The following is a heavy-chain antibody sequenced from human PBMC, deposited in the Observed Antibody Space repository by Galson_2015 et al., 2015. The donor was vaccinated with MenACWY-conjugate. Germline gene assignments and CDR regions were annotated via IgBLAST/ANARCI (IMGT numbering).Heavy chain of an antibody. CDR2: IVVGSGNT. CDR3: AASPYDYGDYLGFDY. V-gene: IGHV1-58*02. J-gene: IGHJ4*02. D-gene: IGHD4-17*01. CDR1: GFTFTSSA. Sequence: SVKVSCKASGFTFTSSAMQWVRQARGQRLEWIGWIVVGSGNTNYAQRFQERVTITRDMSTSTAYMELSSLRSEDTAVYYCAASPYDYGDYLGFDYWGQGTLVTVSS.